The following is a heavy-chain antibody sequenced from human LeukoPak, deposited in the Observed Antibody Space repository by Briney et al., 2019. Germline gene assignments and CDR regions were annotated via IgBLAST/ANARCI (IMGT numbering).Heavy chain of an antibody. CDR2: IYSGGST. J-gene: IGHJ4*02. Sequence: GRSLRLSCAASGFTVSSNYMSWVRQAPGKGLEWVSVIYSGGSTYYADSVKSRFTISRDNSKNTLYLQLNSLRGEDTAVYYCASQTTVKYYFDYWGQGTLVTVSS. CDR1: GFTVSSNY. CDR3: ASQTTVKYYFDY. D-gene: IGHD4-17*01. V-gene: IGHV3-53*01.